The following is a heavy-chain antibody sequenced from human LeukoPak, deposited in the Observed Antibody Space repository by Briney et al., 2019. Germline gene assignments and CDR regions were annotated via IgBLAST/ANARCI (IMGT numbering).Heavy chain of an antibody. J-gene: IGHJ6*02. CDR3: ARIGHYDILTGYSTYYGMDV. Sequence: ASVKVSCKASGYTITTYGITWVRQAPGQGLEWMGWISTYNGNTNFAQKFQGRVAMTTDTSTSTAYMELRSLRSDDTAVYYCARIGHYDILTGYSTYYGMDVWGQGTTVTVS. V-gene: IGHV1-18*01. CDR2: ISTYNGNT. CDR1: GYTITTYG. D-gene: IGHD3-9*01.